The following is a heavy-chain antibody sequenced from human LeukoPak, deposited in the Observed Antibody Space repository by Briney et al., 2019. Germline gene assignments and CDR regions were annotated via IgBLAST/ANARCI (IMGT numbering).Heavy chain of an antibody. D-gene: IGHD3-3*01. CDR3: ARFHDFWSGYSDY. CDR1: GGSFSGYY. V-gene: IGHV4-34*01. J-gene: IGHJ4*02. CDR2: INHSGST. Sequence: PSETLSFTCAVYGGSFSGYYWSWIRQPPGKGLEWIGEINHSGSTNYNPSLKSRVTISVDTSKNQFSLKLSSVTAADTAVYYWARFHDFWSGYSDYWGQGTLVTVSS.